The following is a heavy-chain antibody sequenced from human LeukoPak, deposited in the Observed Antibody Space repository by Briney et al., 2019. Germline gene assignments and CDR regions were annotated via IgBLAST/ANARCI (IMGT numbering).Heavy chain of an antibody. D-gene: IGHD2-15*01. CDR2: INPNSGGT. CDR1: GYTFTGYY. V-gene: IGHV1-2*02. J-gene: IGHJ5*02. CDR3: ARGGSGYCSGGSCPYNWFDP. Sequence: ASVKVSCKASGYTFTGYYMHWVRQAPGQGLEWMGWINPNSGGTNYAQKFQGRVTMTRDTSISTAYMELSRLRSDDTAVYYCARGGSGYCSGGSCPYNWFDPWGQGTLVTVSS.